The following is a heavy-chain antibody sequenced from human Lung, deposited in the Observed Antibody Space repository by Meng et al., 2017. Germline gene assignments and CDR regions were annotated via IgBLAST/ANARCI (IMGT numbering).Heavy chain of an antibody. J-gene: IGHJ4*02. CDR1: GFNLRYYG. V-gene: IGHV3-30*05. CDR3: AREFSNLSSGWPDV. CDR2: ISWDGSSK. Sequence: GGSLRLSCAASGFNLRYYGMHWVRQAPGKGLEWVALISWDGSSKAHADSVKGRFTISRDNSKNTLYLQMSSLRAEDTAVYYCAREFSNLSSGWPDVWGQGTLVTGAS. D-gene: IGHD4-11*01.